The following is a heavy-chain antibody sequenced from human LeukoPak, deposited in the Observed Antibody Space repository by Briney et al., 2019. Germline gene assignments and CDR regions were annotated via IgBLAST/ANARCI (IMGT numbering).Heavy chain of an antibody. CDR3: ARDPEDNYYDSSGYYWFDY. CDR1: GGTFSSYA. J-gene: IGHJ4*02. D-gene: IGHD3-22*01. Sequence: VASVKVSCTASGGTFSSYAISWVRQAPGQGLEWMGGIIPIFGTANYAQKFQGRVTITADESTSTAYMELSSLRSEDTAVYYCARDPEDNYYDSSGYYWFDYWGQGTLVTVSS. CDR2: IIPIFGTA. V-gene: IGHV1-69*13.